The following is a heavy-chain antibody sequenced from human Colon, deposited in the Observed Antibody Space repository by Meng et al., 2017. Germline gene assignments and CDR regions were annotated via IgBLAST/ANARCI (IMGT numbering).Heavy chain of an antibody. V-gene: IGHV4-39*01. CDR2: IDYTEYT. Sequence: QLQVQESGPGLVKPSETLSLTCTVSGGSISSSSFYWVWIRQPPGMGLEWIGSIDYTEYTHFNASLKSRVTMSIDTSRKQISLMLSSVTAADTAVYYCARRPYTHGHFWYFDLWGRGTLVTVSS. CDR3: ARRPYTHGHFWYFDL. D-gene: IGHD5-18*01. CDR1: GGSISSSSFY. J-gene: IGHJ2*01.